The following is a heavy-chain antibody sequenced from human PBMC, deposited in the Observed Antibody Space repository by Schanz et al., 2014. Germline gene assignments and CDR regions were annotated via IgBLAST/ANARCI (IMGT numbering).Heavy chain of an antibody. CDR3: ARVLGGDEGLDQ. D-gene: IGHD4-17*01. Sequence: EVQVVESGGGLVQPGGSLRLSCAASGFSFVDAWMSWVRQAPGRGLEWVATIKQDGSAKNYVDSVKGRFTISRDNPKNSLCLQMNSLRAEDTALYYCARVLGGDEGLDQWGQGTLVTVSS. CDR2: IKQDGSAK. V-gene: IGHV3-7*01. J-gene: IGHJ4*02. CDR1: GFSFVDAW.